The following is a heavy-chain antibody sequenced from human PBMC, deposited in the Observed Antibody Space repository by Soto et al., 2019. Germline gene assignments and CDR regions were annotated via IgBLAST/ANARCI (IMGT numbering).Heavy chain of an antibody. CDR3: AREESIAVAGIDY. D-gene: IGHD6-19*01. CDR1: GFTFSSYA. Sequence: QVQLVESGGGVVQPGRSLRLSCAASGFTFSSYAMHWVRQAPGKGLEWVAVISYDGSNKYYADSVKGRFTISRDNSKNTLYLQMNSLRAEDTAVDYCAREESIAVAGIDYWGQGTLVTVSS. V-gene: IGHV3-30-3*01. CDR2: ISYDGSNK. J-gene: IGHJ4*02.